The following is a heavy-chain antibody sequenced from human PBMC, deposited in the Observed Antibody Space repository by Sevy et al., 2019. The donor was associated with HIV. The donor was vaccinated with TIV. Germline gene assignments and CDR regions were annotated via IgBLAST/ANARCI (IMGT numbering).Heavy chain of an antibody. Sequence: GGSLRLSCAASGFTVSSNYMSWVRQAPGKGLEWVSVIYSGGSTYYADAVKGRFTISRDNSKNTLYLQMNSLRAEDTAVYYCARVYYDYVWGSYRYLSADYYYYYMDVWGKGTTVTVSS. D-gene: IGHD3-16*02. J-gene: IGHJ6*03. CDR2: IYSGGST. CDR1: GFTVSSNY. CDR3: ARVYYDYVWGSYRYLSADYYYYYMDV. V-gene: IGHV3-66*02.